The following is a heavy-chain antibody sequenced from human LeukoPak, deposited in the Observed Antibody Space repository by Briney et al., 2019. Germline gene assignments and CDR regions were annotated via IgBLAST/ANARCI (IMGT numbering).Heavy chain of an antibody. D-gene: IGHD3-16*01. CDR3: ARHGYTASHYFLDY. J-gene: IGHJ4*02. V-gene: IGHV4-4*07. Sequence: SETLSRTCTVSSGSINSYYWGWVRQPAGRGLEWIGRIYTTGKTDYNPSLKSRLTMSVDTSKRQFSLNLTSVTAADTAIYYCARHGYTASHYFLDYWSQGTLVTVSS. CDR1: SGSINSYY. CDR2: IYTTGKT.